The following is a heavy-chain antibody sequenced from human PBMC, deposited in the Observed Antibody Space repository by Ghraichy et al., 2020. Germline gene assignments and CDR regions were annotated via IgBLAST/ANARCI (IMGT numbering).Heavy chain of an antibody. CDR2: INHSGNT. V-gene: IGHV4-34*01. CDR1: GGSFSSYY. CDR3: AKRTTGTTRYFDY. J-gene: IGHJ4*02. D-gene: IGHD1-1*01. Sequence: SETLSLTCAVSGGSFSSYYGSWIREPQGQGLKWIGEINHSGNTNYNPSLKSRVTISVDTSRNQFSLKLSSVTAADTAVYYCAKRTTGTTRYFDYWGQGTLVTVSS.